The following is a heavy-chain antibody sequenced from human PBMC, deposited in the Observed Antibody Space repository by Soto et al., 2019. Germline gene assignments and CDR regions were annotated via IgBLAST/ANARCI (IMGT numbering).Heavy chain of an antibody. Sequence: PGVSLRLSCIASGFTFGDYAMSWFRQAPGKGLEWVGFIRSKANAWTTEYAASVKGRFTISRDDSNSIAYLQMNSLKTEDTAVYDCTRDTTMVRVVIHKTERFSLAVWGQGTPVTVSS. CDR2: IRSKANAWTT. V-gene: IGHV3-49*03. CDR3: TRDTTMVRVVIHKTERFSLAV. J-gene: IGHJ4*02. D-gene: IGHD3-10*01. CDR1: GFTFGDYA.